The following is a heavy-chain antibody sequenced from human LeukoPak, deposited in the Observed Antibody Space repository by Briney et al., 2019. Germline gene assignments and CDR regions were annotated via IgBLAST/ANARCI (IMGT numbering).Heavy chain of an antibody. Sequence: GGSLSLSCAASGFTFSSYEMNWVRQAPGKGLEWVSYISSSGSTIYYADSVKGRFTISRDNAKNSLYLQMNSLRAEDTAVYYCARDGVAGPFDYWGQGTLVTVSS. J-gene: IGHJ4*02. CDR1: GFTFSSYE. CDR2: ISSSGSTI. D-gene: IGHD6-19*01. V-gene: IGHV3-48*03. CDR3: ARDGVAGPFDY.